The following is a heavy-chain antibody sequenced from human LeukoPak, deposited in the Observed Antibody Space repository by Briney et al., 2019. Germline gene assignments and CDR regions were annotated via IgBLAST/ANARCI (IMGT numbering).Heavy chain of an antibody. Sequence: SETLSLTCGVYGGSFSGYYWSWIRQPPGKGLEWIGEINHSGSTNYNPSLKSRVTISVDTSKNQFSLKLTSVTAADTAVYFCARIYRSTGGIYWGQGTLVTVSS. CDR3: ARIYRSTGGIY. D-gene: IGHD3-16*01. V-gene: IGHV4-34*01. CDR2: INHSGST. J-gene: IGHJ4*02. CDR1: GGSFSGYY.